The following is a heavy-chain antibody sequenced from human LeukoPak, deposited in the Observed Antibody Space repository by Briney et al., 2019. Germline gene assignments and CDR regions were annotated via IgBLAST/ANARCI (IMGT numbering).Heavy chain of an antibody. CDR2: IIPIFGTA. V-gene: IGHV1-69*05. D-gene: IGHD3-22*01. Sequence: GASVKVSCKASGGTFSSYAISWVRQAPGQGLEWMGGIIPIFGTANYAQKFQGRVTITTDESTSTAYMELSSLRSEDTAVYYCASCNYYDSSGYYPYYFDYWGQGTLVTVSP. CDR1: GGTFSSYA. J-gene: IGHJ4*02. CDR3: ASCNYYDSSGYYPYYFDY.